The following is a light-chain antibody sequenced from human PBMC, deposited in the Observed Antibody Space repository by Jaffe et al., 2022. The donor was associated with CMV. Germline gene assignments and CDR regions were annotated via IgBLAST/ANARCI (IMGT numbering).Light chain of an antibody. J-gene: IGKJ1*01. CDR1: QSLLHSNGYTY. Sequence: DIVMTQSPLSLPVTPGEPASISCRSSQSLLHSNGYTYLDWYLQKPGQSPQLLIHLASNRASGVPDRLSGSGSGTDFTLKISRVEAEDVGVYYCMQALQTPLTFGQGTRVEIK. V-gene: IGKV2-28*01. CDR2: LAS. CDR3: MQALQTPLT.